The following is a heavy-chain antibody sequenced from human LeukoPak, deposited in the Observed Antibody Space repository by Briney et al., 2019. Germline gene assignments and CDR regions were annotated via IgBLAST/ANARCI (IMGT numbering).Heavy chain of an antibody. CDR1: GFTFSTYW. Sequence: GGSLRLSCAASGFTFSTYWMSWVRQAPGKGLEWVANIKQDGSEKYYVDSVKGRFTISRDNAKNSLYLQMNSLRAEDTAVYYCARDKVGGFGELPYYYYYMDVWGKGTTVTVSS. CDR2: IKQDGSEK. V-gene: IGHV3-7*01. J-gene: IGHJ6*03. D-gene: IGHD3-10*01. CDR3: ARDKVGGFGELPYYYYYMDV.